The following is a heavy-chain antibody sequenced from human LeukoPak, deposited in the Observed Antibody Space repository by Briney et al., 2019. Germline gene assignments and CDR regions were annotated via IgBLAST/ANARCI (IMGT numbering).Heavy chain of an antibody. D-gene: IGHD3-9*01. CDR2: IYYSGST. J-gene: IGHJ4*02. CDR1: GGSISSSSYY. V-gene: IGHV4-39*01. CDR3: ARRDYDILTGYYDY. Sequence: SETLSLTCTVSGGSISSSSYYWGWIRQPPGKGLEWIGSIYYSGSTYYNPSLKSRVTISVDTSKNQFSLKLSSVTAADTAVYYCARRDYDILTGYYDYWGQGTLVTVSS.